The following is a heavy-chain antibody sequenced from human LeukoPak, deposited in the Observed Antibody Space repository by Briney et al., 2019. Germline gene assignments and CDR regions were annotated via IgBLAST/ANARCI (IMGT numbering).Heavy chain of an antibody. CDR3: AKIIYDFWPMPVHY. CDR1: GFTFSSYG. CDR2: IRYDGSNK. J-gene: IGHJ4*02. Sequence: PGGSLRLSCAASGFTFSSYGMHWVRQAPGKGLEWVAFIRYDGSNKYYADSVKGRFTISRDNSKNTLHLQMNTLRAEDTAVYYCAKIIYDFWPMPVHYWGQGTLVTVSS. V-gene: IGHV3-30*02. D-gene: IGHD3-3*01.